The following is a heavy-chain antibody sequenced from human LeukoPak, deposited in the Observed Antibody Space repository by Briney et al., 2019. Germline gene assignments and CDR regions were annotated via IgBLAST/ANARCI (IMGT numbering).Heavy chain of an antibody. Sequence: PSETLSLTCTVSGGSISSYYWSWIRQPPGKGLEWIGYIYYSGSTSYNPSLKSRVTISVDTSKNQFSLKLTSVTAAGTAFYYCARGRAIAARDYWGQGTLVTVSS. CDR1: GGSISSYY. J-gene: IGHJ4*02. CDR2: IYYSGST. V-gene: IGHV4-59*01. D-gene: IGHD6-6*01. CDR3: ARGRAIAARDY.